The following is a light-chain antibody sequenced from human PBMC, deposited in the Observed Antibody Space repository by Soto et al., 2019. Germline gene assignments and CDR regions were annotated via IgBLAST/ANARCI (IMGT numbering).Light chain of an antibody. Sequence: VLTQSPLSLPVTPGEPASISWRSSQSLLHPKGCDSLDWDLQKPGQSPQLLIYLGSSRASGVSARLSGSGSSIGDTLEYSRVEAAEVSVYYCMKALQIPATFGKVT. CDR3: MKALQIPAT. CDR1: QSLLHPKGCDS. CDR2: LGS. V-gene: IGKV2-28*01. J-gene: IGKJ1*01.